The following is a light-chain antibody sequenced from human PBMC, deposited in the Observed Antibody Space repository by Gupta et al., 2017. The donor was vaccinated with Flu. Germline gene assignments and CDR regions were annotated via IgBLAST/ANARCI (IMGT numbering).Light chain of an antibody. V-gene: IGKV1-5*03. CDR2: KEA. Sequence: DFQMTQSPSTLSASVGDRVTITCRASQNIEDWLAWYQQKPGKAPQLLIYKEAKLEGAVPSRVGGRGFGTEFTRTISRRKTDDYAREYCQNSNNHFGGGTKVEIK. CDR3: QNSNNH. CDR1: QNIEDW. J-gene: IGKJ4*01.